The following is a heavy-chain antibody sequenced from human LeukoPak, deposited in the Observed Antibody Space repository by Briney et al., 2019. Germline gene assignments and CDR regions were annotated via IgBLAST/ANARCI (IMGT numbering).Heavy chain of an antibody. D-gene: IGHD3-3*01. Sequence: PSETLSLTCTVSGGSISSYYWSWIRQPPGKGLEWIGYIYYSGSTNYNPSLKSRVTISVDTSKNQFSLKLSSVTAADTAVYYCARVGITIFDREVWFDPWGQGTLVTVSS. V-gene: IGHV4-59*01. CDR1: GGSISSYY. CDR2: IYYSGST. CDR3: ARVGITIFDREVWFDP. J-gene: IGHJ5*02.